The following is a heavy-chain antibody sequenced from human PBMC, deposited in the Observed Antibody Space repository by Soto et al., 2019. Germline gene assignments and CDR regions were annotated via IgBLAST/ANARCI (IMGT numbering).Heavy chain of an antibody. CDR2: IYYSGST. CDR1: GGSISSGGYY. J-gene: IGHJ6*02. V-gene: IGHV4-31*03. Sequence: QVQLQESGPGLVKPSQTLSLTCTVSGGSISSGGYYWSWIRQHPGKGLEWIGYIYYSGSTYYNPSLQSRVTISVDTSKKQVSLELGSVTAADTAGYYCARGRTAETPPLYYGMDVWGQGTTVTVSS. CDR3: ARGRTAETPPLYYGMDV.